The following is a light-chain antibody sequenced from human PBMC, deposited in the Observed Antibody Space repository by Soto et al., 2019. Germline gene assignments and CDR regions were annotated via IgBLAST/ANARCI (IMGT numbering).Light chain of an antibody. Sequence: EVVLTQSPGTLSLSPGERATLSCRANPSLTSSYLAWYQQKPGQAPRLLIYGASSRATGIPDRFSGSGSGTDFTLTISRLEPEDFAVYYCQQYGSNWPPGITFGQGTRLEI. CDR3: QQYGSNWPPGIT. V-gene: IGKV3-20*01. CDR2: GAS. J-gene: IGKJ5*01. CDR1: PSLTSSY.